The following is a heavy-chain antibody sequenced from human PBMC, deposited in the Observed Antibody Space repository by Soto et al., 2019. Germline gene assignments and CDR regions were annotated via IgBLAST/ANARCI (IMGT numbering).Heavy chain of an antibody. V-gene: IGHV1-18*01. CDR1: GYTFPSYG. CDR3: AREGSSSSRGYYYYYGMDV. D-gene: IGHD6-6*01. Sequence: ASVKVSCKASGYTFPSYGISRVRQAPGHGLEWMGWISAYNGNTNYAQKLQGRVTMTTDTSTSTAYMELRSLRSDDTAVYYCAREGSSSSRGYYYYYGMDVWGQGTTVTVSS. CDR2: ISAYNGNT. J-gene: IGHJ6*02.